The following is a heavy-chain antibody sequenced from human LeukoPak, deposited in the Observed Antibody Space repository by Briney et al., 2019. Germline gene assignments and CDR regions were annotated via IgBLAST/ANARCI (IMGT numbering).Heavy chain of an antibody. J-gene: IGHJ6*02. CDR3: AREMGVVTAHGIDV. D-gene: IGHD4-23*01. Sequence: SETLSLTCIVSGGSISSISSNDYHWGWIRQPPGKGLEWIGSIYYSGSTYYNPSLKSRVTISVDTSKNQFSLKLSSVTAADTALYYCAREMGVVTAHGIDVWGQGTTVTVSS. CDR2: IYYSGST. V-gene: IGHV4-39*02. CDR1: GGSISSISSNDYH.